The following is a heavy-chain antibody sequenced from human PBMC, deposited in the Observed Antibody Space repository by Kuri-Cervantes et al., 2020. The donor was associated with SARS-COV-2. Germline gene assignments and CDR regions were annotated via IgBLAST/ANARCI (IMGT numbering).Heavy chain of an antibody. J-gene: IGHJ3*02. CDR2: ISSSGSTI. D-gene: IGHD1-1*01. CDR3: AIIGTLYNFDAFDI. CDR1: GFTFSSYE. Sequence: LSLTCAASGFTFSSYEMNWVRQAPGKGLEWVSYISSSGSTIYYADSVEGRFTISRDNAKNSLYLQMNSLRAEDTAVYYCAIIGTLYNFDAFDIWGQGTMVTVSS. V-gene: IGHV3-48*03.